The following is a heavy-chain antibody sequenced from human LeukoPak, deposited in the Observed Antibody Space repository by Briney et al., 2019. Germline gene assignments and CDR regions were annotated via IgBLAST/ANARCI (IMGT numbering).Heavy chain of an antibody. D-gene: IGHD3-22*01. J-gene: IGHJ4*02. CDR2: ISYDGSNK. CDR1: GFTFSSYA. Sequence: GGSLRLSCAAAGFTFSSYAMHWVRQAPGKGLEWVAVISYDGSNKYYADSVKGRFTISRDNSKNTLYLQMNSLRAEDTAVYYCARDVWHYYDSSGYYGYWGQGTLVTVSS. V-gene: IGHV3-30-3*01. CDR3: ARDVWHYYDSSGYYGY.